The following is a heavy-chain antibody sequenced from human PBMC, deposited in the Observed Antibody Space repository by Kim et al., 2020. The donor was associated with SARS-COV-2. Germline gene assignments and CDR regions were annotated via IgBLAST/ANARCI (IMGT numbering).Heavy chain of an antibody. D-gene: IGHD3-3*01. CDR1: GYTFTSYD. CDR3: ARDPTTYYDFWSGYPLDY. CDR2: ISAYNGNT. V-gene: IGHV1-18*04. J-gene: IGHJ4*02. Sequence: ASVKVSCKASGYTFTSYDISWVRQAPGQGLEWMGWISAYNGNTNYAQKLQGRVTMTTDTSTSTAYMELRSLRSDDTAVYYCARDPTTYYDFWSGYPLDYWGQGTLVTVSS.